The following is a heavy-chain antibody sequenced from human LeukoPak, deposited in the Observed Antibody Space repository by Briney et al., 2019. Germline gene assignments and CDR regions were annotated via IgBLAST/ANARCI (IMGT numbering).Heavy chain of an antibody. CDR1: GFTVSSDY. CDR2: ISSSSSYI. CDR3: ARVPDSSGYYFSAFDI. Sequence: GGSLRLSCSASGFTVSSDYMSWVRQAPGKGLEWVSSISSSSSYIYYADSVKGRFTISRDNAKNSLYLQMNSLRAEDTAVYYCARVPDSSGYYFSAFDIWGQGTMVTVSS. J-gene: IGHJ3*02. D-gene: IGHD3-22*01. V-gene: IGHV3-21*01.